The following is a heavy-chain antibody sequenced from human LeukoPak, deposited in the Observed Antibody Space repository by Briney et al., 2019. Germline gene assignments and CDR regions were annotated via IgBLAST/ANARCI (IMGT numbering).Heavy chain of an antibody. Sequence: PGGSLRLSCAASGFTFDDYGMRWLRQAPGKGLEWVSGINWNGGSTGYADSVKGRFTISRDNAKNSLYLQMNSLRAEDTALYYCARDWIGDSSSSSDCWGQGTLVTVSS. CDR1: GFTFDDYG. CDR3: ARDWIGDSSSSSDC. CDR2: INWNGGST. V-gene: IGHV3-20*04. J-gene: IGHJ4*02. D-gene: IGHD6-6*01.